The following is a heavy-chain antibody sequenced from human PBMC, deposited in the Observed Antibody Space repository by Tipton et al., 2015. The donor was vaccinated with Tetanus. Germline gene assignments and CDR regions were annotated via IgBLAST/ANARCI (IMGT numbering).Heavy chain of an antibody. CDR3: AREADCSGGSCFSGDFDN. J-gene: IGHJ4*02. V-gene: IGHV3-33*01. Sequence: AASGFIFSSYGIHWVRQAPCKGLEWVAVSWYDGTDKYYADSVKGRFTISRDNSKNTLYLQMNSLRAEDTAVYYCAREADCSGGSCFSGDFDNWGQGTQVTVSS. CDR1: GFIFSSYG. D-gene: IGHD2-15*01. CDR2: SWYDGTDK.